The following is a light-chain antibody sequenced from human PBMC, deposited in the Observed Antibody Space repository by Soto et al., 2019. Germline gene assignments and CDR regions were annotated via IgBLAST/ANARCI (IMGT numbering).Light chain of an antibody. CDR1: QDIRND. CDR3: HQYGISPWT. CDR2: AAS. V-gene: IGKV1-17*01. Sequence: DIQMTQSPSSLSASVGDRVSSSCRASQDIRNDLGWYEQRPGKDPQRLIYAASSLASVVPSRVSGSGSGTDFTLTISTVQPEDFAVYYCHQYGISPWTFGQGTKVDIK. J-gene: IGKJ1*01.